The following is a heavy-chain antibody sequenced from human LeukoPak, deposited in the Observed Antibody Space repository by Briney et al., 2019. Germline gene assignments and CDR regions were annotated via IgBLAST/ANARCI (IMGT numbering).Heavy chain of an antibody. CDR1: GFTFSSYS. D-gene: IGHD5-12*01. Sequence: PGGSLRLSCAASGFTFSSYSMNWVRQAPGKGLEWVSYISSSSSTIYYADSVKGRFTISRDNAKNSLYLQMNSLRGEDTAVYYCARDRYSGYDLLYDYWGQGTLVTVSS. J-gene: IGHJ4*02. CDR3: ARDRYSGYDLLYDY. V-gene: IGHV3-48*01. CDR2: ISSSSSTI.